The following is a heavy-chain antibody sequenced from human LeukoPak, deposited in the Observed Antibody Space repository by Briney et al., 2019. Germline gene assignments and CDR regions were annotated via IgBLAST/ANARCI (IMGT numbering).Heavy chain of an antibody. CDR1: GYTFTSYG. CDR3: ARDLFEAYYYDSSGSVYYFDY. D-gene: IGHD3-22*01. CDR2: ISAYNGNT. J-gene: IGHJ4*02. V-gene: IGHV1-18*01. Sequence: ASVKVSCKASGYTFTSYGISWVRQAPGQGLEWMGWISAYNGNTNDAQKLQGRVTMTTDTSTSTAYMELRSLRSDDTAVYYCARDLFEAYYYDSSGSVYYFDYWGQGTLVTASS.